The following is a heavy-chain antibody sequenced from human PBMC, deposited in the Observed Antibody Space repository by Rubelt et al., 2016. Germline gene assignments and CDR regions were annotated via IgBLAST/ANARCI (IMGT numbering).Heavy chain of an antibody. J-gene: IGHJ4*02. CDR3: AGGRNWNYRSPDY. CDR2: IHHSGST. V-gene: IGHV4-4*02. D-gene: IGHD1-7*01. Sequence: QVQLQESGPGLVKPSGTLSLTCAVSGGSISSSNWWSWVRQPPGKGLEWIGEIHHSGSTNYNPSPKGRVSRAVDTSKNQFSLKLSSVTAADTAVYYCAGGRNWNYRSPDYWGQGTLVTVSS. CDR1: GGSISSSNW.